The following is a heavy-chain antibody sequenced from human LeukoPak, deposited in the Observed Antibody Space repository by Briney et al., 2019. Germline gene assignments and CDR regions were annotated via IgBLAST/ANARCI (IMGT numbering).Heavy chain of an antibody. D-gene: IGHD2-8*02. Sequence: SETLSLTCAVYGGSFSGYYWSWLRQPPGKGLEWIGEINHSGSTNYNPSLKSRVTISVDTSKNQFSLKLSSVTAADTAVYYCARGYWGHAFDIWGQGTMVTVSS. V-gene: IGHV4-34*01. CDR1: GGSFSGYY. CDR3: ARGYWGHAFDI. CDR2: INHSGST. J-gene: IGHJ3*02.